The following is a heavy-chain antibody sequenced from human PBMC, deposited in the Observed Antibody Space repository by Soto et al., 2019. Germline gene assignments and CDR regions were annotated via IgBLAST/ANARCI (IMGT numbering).Heavy chain of an antibody. CDR1: GYTFPSYD. Sequence: QVQLVQSGAEVKKPGASVKVSCKASGYTFPSYDINWVRQATGQGLEWMGWMNPNSGNSGYAQKFQGRATXAXHXPISTAYMELSSLRSEDTAVYYCAREHYGNSAWFDPWGQGTLVTVSS. J-gene: IGHJ5*02. V-gene: IGHV1-8*01. D-gene: IGHD3-10*01. CDR2: MNPNSGNS. CDR3: AREHYGNSAWFDP.